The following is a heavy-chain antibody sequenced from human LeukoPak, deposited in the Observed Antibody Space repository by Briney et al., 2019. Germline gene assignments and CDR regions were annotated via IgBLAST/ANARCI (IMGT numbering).Heavy chain of an antibody. CDR3: ARKYCSSTSCLFDY. CDR2: ISTSGSPI. J-gene: IGHJ4*02. V-gene: IGHV3-48*03. CDR1: GFTFSTYE. D-gene: IGHD2-2*01. Sequence: GGSLRLSCAASGFTFSTYEMNWVRQAPGKGLEWVSYISTSGSPIYYADSVKGRFTISRDNAKNSLYLQMNSLRAEDTAVYYCARKYCSSTSCLFDYWGQGTLVTVSS.